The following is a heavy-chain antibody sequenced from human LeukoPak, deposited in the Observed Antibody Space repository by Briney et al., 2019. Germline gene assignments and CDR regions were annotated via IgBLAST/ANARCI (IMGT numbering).Heavy chain of an antibody. CDR1: GFTFSDYY. V-gene: IGHV3-11*06. CDR2: ISSSSSYT. J-gene: IGHJ4*02. Sequence: GGSLRLSCAASGFTFSDYYMSWIRQAPGKGPEWVPYISSSSSYTNYADSVKGRFTISRDNAKNSLYLQMNSLRAEDTAVYYCARATAYSSSWYNYWGQGTLVTVSS. D-gene: IGHD6-13*01. CDR3: ARATAYSSSWYNY.